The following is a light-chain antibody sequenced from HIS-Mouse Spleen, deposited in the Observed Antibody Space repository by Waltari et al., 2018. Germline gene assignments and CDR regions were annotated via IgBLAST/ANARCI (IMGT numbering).Light chain of an antibody. V-gene: IGLV2-23*01. Sequence: QSALTQPASVSGAPGQSITISCTGTRTHVGSYNPTPWYQQHPGKAPKLMIYEGSKRPSGVSNRFSGSKSGNTASLTISGLQAEDEADYYCCSYAGSSTYVFGTGTKVTVL. J-gene: IGLJ1*01. CDR2: EGS. CDR3: CSYAGSSTYV. CDR1: RTHVGSYNP.